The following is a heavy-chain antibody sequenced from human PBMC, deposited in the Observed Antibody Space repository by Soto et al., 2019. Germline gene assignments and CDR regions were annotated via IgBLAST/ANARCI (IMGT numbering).Heavy chain of an antibody. Sequence: GASVKVSCKAPGYTFTCYYIHWVRQAPGQGLEWMGIINPSGGSTSYAQKFQGRVTMTRDTSTSTVYMELSSLRSEDTAVYYCARDPREMATAYFDYWGQRTLVTVSS. J-gene: IGHJ4*02. CDR1: GYTFTCYY. D-gene: IGHD5-18*01. CDR2: INPSGGST. CDR3: ARDPREMATAYFDY. V-gene: IGHV1-46*01.